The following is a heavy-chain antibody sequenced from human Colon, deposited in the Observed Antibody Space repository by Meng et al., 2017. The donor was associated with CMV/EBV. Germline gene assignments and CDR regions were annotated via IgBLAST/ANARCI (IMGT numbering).Heavy chain of an antibody. J-gene: IGHJ4*02. V-gene: IGHV1-69*04. Sequence: SVKVSCKASGGTFSTYTITWVRQAPGQGFEWMGRITPFLSIANYARNFQDRAAITADKSTTTAYMELSSLRSDDTAVYYCARDKYYYDSSGYPTEYYFDYWGQGTLVTVSS. CDR2: ITPFLSIA. D-gene: IGHD3-22*01. CDR3: ARDKYYYDSSGYPTEYYFDY. CDR1: GGTFSTYT.